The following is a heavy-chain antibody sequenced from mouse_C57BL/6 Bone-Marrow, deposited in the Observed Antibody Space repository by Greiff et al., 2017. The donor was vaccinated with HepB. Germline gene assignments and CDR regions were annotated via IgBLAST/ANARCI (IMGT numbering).Heavy chain of an antibody. V-gene: IGHV1-15*01. CDR2: IDPETGGT. J-gene: IGHJ2*01. Sequence: VKLMESGAELVRPGASVTLSCKASGYTFTDYEMHWVKQTPVHGLEWIGAIDPETGGTAYNQKFKGKAILTPDKSSSTAYMELRSLTSEDSAVYYCTRPAYLGYWGQGTTLTVSS. CDR1: GYTFTDYE. CDR3: TRPAYLGY.